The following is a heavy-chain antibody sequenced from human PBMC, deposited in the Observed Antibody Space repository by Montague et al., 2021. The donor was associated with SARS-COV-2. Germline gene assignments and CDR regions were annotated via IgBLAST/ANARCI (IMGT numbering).Heavy chain of an antibody. CDR1: GGSISSSSYY. Sequence: SETLSLTCTVSGGSISSSSYYWGWIRQPPGKGREWIGGTYYSGRTYYNPSLKSRVTISVDTSKNQFSLKLSSVTAADTAVYYCVEIVGAADYWGQGTLVTVSS. J-gene: IGHJ4*02. V-gene: IGHV4-39*01. D-gene: IGHD1-26*01. CDR2: TYYSGRT. CDR3: VEIVGAADY.